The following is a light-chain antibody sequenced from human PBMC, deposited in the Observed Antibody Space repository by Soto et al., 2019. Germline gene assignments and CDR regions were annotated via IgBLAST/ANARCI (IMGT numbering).Light chain of an antibody. Sequence: DILLIQSPATLSASVGDRITITCRASENIFKFLAWYQQRSGSAPNLLIYAASDLERGVPSRFSGSGSGTEFTLTLANLQPNDSATYFCQHYHSQSITFGGGTQVDVK. CDR1: ENIFKF. V-gene: IGKV1-5*01. J-gene: IGKJ4*01. CDR3: QHYHSQSIT. CDR2: AAS.